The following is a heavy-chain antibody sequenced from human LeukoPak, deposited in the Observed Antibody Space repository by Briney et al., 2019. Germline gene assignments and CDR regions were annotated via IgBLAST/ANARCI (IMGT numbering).Heavy chain of an antibody. V-gene: IGHV4-39*02. CDR2: IFYSGNT. CDR1: GGSISSSSYY. D-gene: IGHD6-19*01. J-gene: IGHJ4*02. Sequence: SETLSLTCTVAGGSISSSSYYWGWIRQPPGKGLEWIGSIFYSGNTYYNASLKSRVTISVDTSKNHFSLKLSSVTSADTAVYYCARRSSGGGLFDYWGQGTLVTVSS. CDR3: ARRSSGGGLFDY.